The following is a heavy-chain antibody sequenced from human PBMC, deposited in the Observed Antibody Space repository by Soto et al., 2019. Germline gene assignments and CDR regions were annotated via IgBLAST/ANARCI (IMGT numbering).Heavy chain of an antibody. CDR3: ATPGYSSGWYLSGSWMSDGFDY. J-gene: IGHJ4*02. CDR2: IYYSGST. CDR1: GGSISSSSYY. Sequence: PSETLSLTCTVSGGSISSSSYYXGWIRXPPGKXLEWIGSIYYSGSTYYNPSLKSRVTISVDTSKNQFSLKLSSVTAADTAVYYCATPGYSSGWYLSGSWMSDGFDYWGQGTLVTVSS. V-gene: IGHV4-39*01. D-gene: IGHD6-19*01.